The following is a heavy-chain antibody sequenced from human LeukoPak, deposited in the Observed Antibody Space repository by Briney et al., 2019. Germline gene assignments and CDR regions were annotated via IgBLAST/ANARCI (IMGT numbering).Heavy chain of an antibody. CDR2: IYYSGST. CDR3: ARDGGEELRRGKKLGTPHRPGPSNYYYYGMDV. D-gene: IGHD3-16*01. V-gene: IGHV4-59*01. Sequence: SETLSLTCTVSGGSISSYYWSWIRQPPGKGLEWIGYIYYSGSTNYNPSLKSRVTISVDTSKNQFSLTLSSVTAADTAVYYCARDGGEELRRGKKLGTPHRPGPSNYYYYGMDVWGQGTTVTVSS. J-gene: IGHJ6*02. CDR1: GGSISSYY.